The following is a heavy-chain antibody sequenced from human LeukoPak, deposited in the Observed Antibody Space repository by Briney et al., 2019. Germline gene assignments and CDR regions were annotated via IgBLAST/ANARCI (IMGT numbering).Heavy chain of an antibody. CDR3: AKAALDGELLSPFDY. D-gene: IGHD1-26*01. Sequence: PGGSLRLSCAASGFTFSTYSMYWVRQAPGKGLEWVAVISYDGSNKYYADSVKGRFTISRDNSKNTLYLQMNSLRAEDTAVYYCAKAALDGELLSPFDYWGQGTLVTVSS. V-gene: IGHV3-30*18. CDR1: GFTFSTYS. CDR2: ISYDGSNK. J-gene: IGHJ4*02.